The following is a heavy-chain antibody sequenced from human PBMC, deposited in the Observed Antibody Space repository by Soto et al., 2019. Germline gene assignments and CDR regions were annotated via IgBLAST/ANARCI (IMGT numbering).Heavy chain of an antibody. J-gene: IGHJ4*02. CDR3: AKDLLEWLLRETGDFGY. CDR1: GFTFSSCA. V-gene: IGHV3-30*18. D-gene: IGHD3-3*01. Sequence: PGGSLRLSCAASGFTFSSCAMGWVRQAPCKGLEWVAVISYDGSNKYYADSVKGRFTISRDNSKNTLYLQLNTLRAEDTAVYYCAKDLLEWLLRETGDFGYWGQGTLVTVAS. CDR2: ISYDGSNK.